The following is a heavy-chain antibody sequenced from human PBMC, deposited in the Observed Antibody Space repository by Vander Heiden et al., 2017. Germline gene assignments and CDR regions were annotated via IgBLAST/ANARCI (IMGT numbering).Heavy chain of an antibody. Sequence: QVQLVEYGGGVVQPGRSLSLSCAASGFNFRNYGIHWVRQAPGKGLEWVAVLWSDGSSQFYAESVRGRFTVSRDNPKNTAFLQMNSLRGEDTAVYYCASATVAGIDYWGQGTLVAVSS. D-gene: IGHD6-19*01. CDR2: LWSDGSSQ. V-gene: IGHV3-33*01. CDR1: GFNFRNYG. J-gene: IGHJ4*02. CDR3: ASATVAGIDY.